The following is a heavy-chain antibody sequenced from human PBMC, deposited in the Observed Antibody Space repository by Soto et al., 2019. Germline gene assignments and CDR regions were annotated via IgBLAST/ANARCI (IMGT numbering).Heavy chain of an antibody. Sequence: QVQLQESGPGLVRPSQTLSLTCTVSCGSINSEHYHWTWIRQAPGKGLERIGYIPYTGSIRYNPSLKSRVTMSVDTSKNLFSLNLSSVTAADTAVYCCVREDDGGDRDYYGLDVWGQGTTVTVSS. V-gene: IGHV4-30-4*01. D-gene: IGHD2-21*02. J-gene: IGHJ6*02. CDR3: VREDDGGDRDYYGLDV. CDR2: IPYTGSI. CDR1: CGSINSEHYH.